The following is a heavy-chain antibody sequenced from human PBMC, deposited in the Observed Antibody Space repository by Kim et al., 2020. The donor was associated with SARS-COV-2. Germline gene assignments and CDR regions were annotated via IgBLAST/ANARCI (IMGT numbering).Heavy chain of an antibody. CDR1: GFTFSSYD. J-gene: IGHJ5*02. Sequence: GGSLRLSCAASGFTFSSYDMHWVRQATGKGLEWVSAIGTAGDTYYPGSVKGRFTISRENAKNSLYLQMNSLRAGDTAVYYCARGGYGSGQQTSNWFDPWGQGTLVTVSS. CDR2: IGTAGDT. D-gene: IGHD3-10*01. V-gene: IGHV3-13*04. CDR3: ARGGYGSGQQTSNWFDP.